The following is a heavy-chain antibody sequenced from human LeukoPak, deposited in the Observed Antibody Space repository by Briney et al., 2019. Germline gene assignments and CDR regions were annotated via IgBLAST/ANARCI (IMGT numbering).Heavy chain of an antibody. CDR2: INHSGST. D-gene: IGHD5-24*01. CDR1: GGSISGYY. J-gene: IGHJ3*02. CDR3: ARGGEMATIKGHDAFDI. V-gene: IGHV4-34*01. Sequence: SETLSLTCAVYGGSISGYYWSWIRQPPGTGLEWIGEINHSGSTNYNPSLKSRVTISVDTSKNQFSLKLSSVSAAGTAVYYCARGGEMATIKGHDAFDIWGQGTMVTVSP.